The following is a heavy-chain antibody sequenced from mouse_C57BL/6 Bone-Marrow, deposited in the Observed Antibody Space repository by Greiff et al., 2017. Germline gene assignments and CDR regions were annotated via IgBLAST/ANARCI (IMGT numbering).Heavy chain of an antibody. V-gene: IGHV14-1*01. CDR1: GFNIKDYY. Sequence: VQLQQSGAELVRPGASVKLSCTASGFNIKDYYMHWVKQRPEQGLEWIGRIDPEDGDTEYAPKFQGKATMTADTSSNTAYLQLSSLTSEDTAVYYCTTERYYEYDAGLYYYAMDYWGQGTSVTVSS. J-gene: IGHJ4*01. CDR2: IDPEDGDT. D-gene: IGHD2-4*01. CDR3: TTERYYEYDAGLYYYAMDY.